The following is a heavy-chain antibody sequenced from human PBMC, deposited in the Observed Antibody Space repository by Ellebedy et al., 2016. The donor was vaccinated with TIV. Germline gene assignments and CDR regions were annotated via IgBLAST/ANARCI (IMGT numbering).Heavy chain of an antibody. CDR1: GFTLSNCW. CDR2: INQDGSEI. D-gene: IGHD3-10*01. J-gene: IGHJ4*03. CDR3: ARDQGWAYPGSTRFDY. Sequence: GESLKISCAASGFTLSNCWMTWVRQAPGKGLEWVANINQDGSEIYYVGSVKGRFAISRDNAKNSLYLQMNSLRAEDTAVYYCARDQGWAYPGSTRFDYWGQGTLVTVSS. V-gene: IGHV3-7*01.